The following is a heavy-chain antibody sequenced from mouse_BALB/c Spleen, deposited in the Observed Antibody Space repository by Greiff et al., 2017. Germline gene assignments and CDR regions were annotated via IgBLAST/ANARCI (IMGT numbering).Heavy chain of an antibody. Sequence: QVQLQQSGAELVRPGVSVKISCKGSGYTFTDYAMHWVKQSHAKSLEWIGVISTYYGDASYNQKFKGKATMTVDKSSSTAYMELARLTSEDSAIYYCARKGNIYYDYDGYYFDYWGQGTTLTVSS. D-gene: IGHD2-4*01. J-gene: IGHJ2*01. CDR3: ARKGNIYYDYDGYYFDY. CDR1: GYTFTDYA. V-gene: IGHV1S137*01. CDR2: ISTYYGDA.